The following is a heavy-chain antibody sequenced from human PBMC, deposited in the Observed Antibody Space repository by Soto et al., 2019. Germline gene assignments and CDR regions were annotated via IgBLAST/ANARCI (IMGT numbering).Heavy chain of an antibody. J-gene: IGHJ6*02. V-gene: IGHV3-72*01. CDR1: GFSFSDHY. CDR3: TRSWLSGLGGMDV. D-gene: IGHD3-22*01. Sequence: PGGSLRLSCAASGFSFSDHYMDWVRQAPGKGLEWVGRTRNKADSYTTEYAASVKGRFTISRDDSKYSLYLQMNSLKTEDTAVYYCTRSWLSGLGGMDVWGQGTTVTVS. CDR2: TRNKADSYTT.